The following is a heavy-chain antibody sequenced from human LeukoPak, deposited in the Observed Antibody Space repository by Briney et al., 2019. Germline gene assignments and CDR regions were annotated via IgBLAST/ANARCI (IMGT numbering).Heavy chain of an antibody. J-gene: IGHJ4*02. V-gene: IGHV3-21*01. CDR3: ARDSSSRWTGVFDY. CDR1: GFTFSSYS. CDR2: ISSSSSYI. D-gene: IGHD6-13*01. Sequence: GGSLRLSCAASGFTFSSYSMNWVRQAPGKGLEWVSSISSSSSYIYYADSVKGRFTISRDNAKNSLYLQMNSLRAEDTAVYYCARDSSSRWTGVFDYWGQGTLVTVSS.